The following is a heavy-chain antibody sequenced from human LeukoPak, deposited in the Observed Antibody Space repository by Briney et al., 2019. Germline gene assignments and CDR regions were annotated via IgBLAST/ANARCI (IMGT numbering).Heavy chain of an antibody. J-gene: IGHJ4*02. CDR3: AKDRGWGYSYGYFDY. Sequence: GGSLRLSCAASGFTFDDYAMQWVRQAPGKGLEWVSGISWNSGSIGYADSVKGRFTISRDNAKNSLYLQMNSLRAEDTALYYCAKDRGWGYSYGYFDYWGQGTLVTVSS. CDR1: GFTFDDYA. V-gene: IGHV3-9*01. CDR2: ISWNSGSI. D-gene: IGHD5-18*01.